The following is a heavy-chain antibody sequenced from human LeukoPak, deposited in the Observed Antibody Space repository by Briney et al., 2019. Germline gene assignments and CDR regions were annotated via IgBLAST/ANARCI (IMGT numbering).Heavy chain of an antibody. D-gene: IGHD3-10*01. CDR2: IYYSGST. CDR1: GGSISSSSYY. Sequence: SETLSLTCTVSGGSISSSSYYWGWIRQPPGKGLEWIGSIYYSGSTYYNPSLKGRVTISVDTSKNQFSLKLSSVTAADTAVYYCARQRSGSGSYYFDYWGQGTLVTVSS. V-gene: IGHV4-39*01. J-gene: IGHJ4*02. CDR3: ARQRSGSGSYYFDY.